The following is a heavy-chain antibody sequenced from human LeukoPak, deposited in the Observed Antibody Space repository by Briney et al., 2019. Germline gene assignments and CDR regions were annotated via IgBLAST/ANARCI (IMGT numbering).Heavy chain of an antibody. J-gene: IGHJ4*02. CDR1: GGSIISSNW. CDR3: ARGRGFYDY. CDR2: IHHSGST. D-gene: IGHD3-10*01. V-gene: IGHV4-4*02. Sequence: PSGTLSLTCAVSGGSIISSNWWSWVRQPPGKGLEWIGEIHHSGSTKYSPSLKSRVIISVDKFKNQFSLKLSSVTAADTAVYYCARGRGFYDYWGQGTLVTVSS.